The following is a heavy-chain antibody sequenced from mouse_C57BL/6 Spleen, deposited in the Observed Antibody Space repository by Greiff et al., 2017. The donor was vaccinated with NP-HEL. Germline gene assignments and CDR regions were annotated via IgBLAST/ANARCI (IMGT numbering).Heavy chain of an antibody. CDR3: ARGCFTTVGMDY. CDR2: IDPSDSYT. CDR1: GYTFTSYW. J-gene: IGHJ4*01. Sequence: QVQLQQPGAELVKPGASVKLSCKASGYTFTSYWMQWVKQRPGQGLEWIGEIDPSDSYTNYNQKFKGKATLTVDTSSSTAYMQLRSLTSEDSAVYYCARGCFTTVGMDYWGQGTSVTVSS. V-gene: IGHV1-50*01. D-gene: IGHD1-1*01.